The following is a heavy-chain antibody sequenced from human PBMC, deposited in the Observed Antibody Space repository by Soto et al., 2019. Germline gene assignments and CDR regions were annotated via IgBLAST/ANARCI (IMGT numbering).Heavy chain of an antibody. J-gene: IGHJ6*02. D-gene: IGHD3-3*01. V-gene: IGHV3-23*01. Sequence: GGSLRLSCAGSGFTFSSYAMSLVRQAPGKGLEWVSAISGSGGSTYYADSVKGRFTISRDNSKNTLYLQMDSLRAEDTAVYYCAKDLGPLPGQYGMDVSGQGTTVTVSS. CDR2: ISGSGGST. CDR3: AKDLGPLPGQYGMDV. CDR1: GFTFSSYA.